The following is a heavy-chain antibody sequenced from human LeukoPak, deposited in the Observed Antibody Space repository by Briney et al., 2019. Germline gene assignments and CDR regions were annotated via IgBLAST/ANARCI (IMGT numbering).Heavy chain of an antibody. CDR2: ISFDETNK. V-gene: IGHV3-30-3*01. CDR1: GLTFSSYA. Sequence: GRSLRLSCAASGLTFSSYAMHWVRQAPGKGLEWVAVISFDETNKYYADSVKGRFTISRDNPKNTLYLQMNSLGPEDTAVYYCATSPRYKQQLGYFDYWGQGTLVTVSS. J-gene: IGHJ4*02. CDR3: ATSPRYKQQLGYFDY. D-gene: IGHD6-13*01.